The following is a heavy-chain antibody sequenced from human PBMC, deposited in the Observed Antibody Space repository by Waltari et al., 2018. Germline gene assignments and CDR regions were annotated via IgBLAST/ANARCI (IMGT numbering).Heavy chain of an antibody. CDR1: GFTFSSYS. J-gene: IGHJ4*02. CDR2: ISSSSSTI. Sequence: EVQLVESGGGLVQPGGSLRLSCAASGFTFSSYSMNWVRQAPGKGLEWVSYISSSSSTIYYADAVKGRFTISRDNAKNSLYLQMNSLRAEDTAVYYCARGGYYDFWSGYNYWGQGTLVTVSS. V-gene: IGHV3-48*01. D-gene: IGHD3-3*01. CDR3: ARGGYYDFWSGYNY.